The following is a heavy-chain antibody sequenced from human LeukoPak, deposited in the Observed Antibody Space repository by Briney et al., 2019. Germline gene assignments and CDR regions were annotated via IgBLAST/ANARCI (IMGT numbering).Heavy chain of an antibody. Sequence: SETLSLTCTVSGGSISSYYWSWIRQPPGKGLEWIGYIYYSGSTNYNPSLKNRVTISVDTSKNQFSLKLSSVTAADTAVYYCARDPAGSGPYYYYYYMDVWGKGTTVTVSS. D-gene: IGHD3-10*01. CDR3: ARDPAGSGPYYYYYYMDV. CDR1: GGSISSYY. CDR2: IYYSGST. V-gene: IGHV4-59*01. J-gene: IGHJ6*03.